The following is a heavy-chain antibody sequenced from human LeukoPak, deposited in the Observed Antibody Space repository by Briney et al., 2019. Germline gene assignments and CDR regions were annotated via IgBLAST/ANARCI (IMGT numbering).Heavy chain of an antibody. J-gene: IGHJ4*02. CDR3: VSPRGFSYGYFVY. V-gene: IGHV4-39*01. Sequence: SETLSLTCTVSGGSISGSSAYWGWIRQPPGKGLEWIGSIYYSKNTYYNPSLKSRVTISADTSKNQFSLTLGSVSATDTAVYYCVSPRGFSYGYFVYWGQGTLVTVSS. D-gene: IGHD5-18*01. CDR1: GGSISGSSAY. CDR2: IYYSKNT.